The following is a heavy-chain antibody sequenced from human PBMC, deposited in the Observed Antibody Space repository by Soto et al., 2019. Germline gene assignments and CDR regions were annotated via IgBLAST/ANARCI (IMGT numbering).Heavy chain of an antibody. D-gene: IGHD3-16*01. CDR3: ARETLSYGSALDV. V-gene: IGHV3-43*01. J-gene: IGHJ6*02. CDR2: ITWNGANT. Sequence: GGSLRLSCAASGFRFDEYNMHWVRQAPGKGLEWPSLITWNGANTYYADSVKGRSTISRDGTTKSVSLQMTSLKREDTGLYYCARETLSYGSALDVWGQGTTVTVSS. CDR1: GFRFDEYN.